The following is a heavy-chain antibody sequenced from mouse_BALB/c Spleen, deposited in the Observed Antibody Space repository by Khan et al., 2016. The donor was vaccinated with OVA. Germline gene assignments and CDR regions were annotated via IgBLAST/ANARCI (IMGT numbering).Heavy chain of an antibody. CDR2: IYPGSGST. V-gene: IGHV1-77*01. D-gene: IGHD2-10*02. J-gene: IGHJ2*01. Sequence: QVQLKESGPDLVKPGASVNMSCRASGYTFTDYVINWVKQRTGQGLEWIGQIYPGSGSTYYNEKFKGKATLTADKSSNTAYMQLSSLTSEDSAVYFCARSGYASLVYLGQGSTLTVSS. CDR1: GYTFTDYV. CDR3: ARSGYASLVY.